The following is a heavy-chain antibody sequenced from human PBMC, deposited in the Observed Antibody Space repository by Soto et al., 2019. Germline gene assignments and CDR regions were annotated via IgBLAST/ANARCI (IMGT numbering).Heavy chain of an antibody. CDR1: GFTFSSYA. CDR3: ARGGDYVTYYYYGMDV. Sequence: QVQLVESGGGVVQPGRSLRLSCAASGFTFSSYAMHWVRQAPGKGLEWVAGISYDGSNKYYADSVKGRFTISRDNSKNTLYLQMNSLRAEDTAVYYCARGGDYVTYYYYGMDVWGQGTTVTVSS. CDR2: ISYDGSNK. J-gene: IGHJ6*02. D-gene: IGHD4-17*01. V-gene: IGHV3-30-3*01.